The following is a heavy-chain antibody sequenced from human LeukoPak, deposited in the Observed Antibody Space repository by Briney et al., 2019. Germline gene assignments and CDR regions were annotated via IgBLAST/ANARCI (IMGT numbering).Heavy chain of an antibody. V-gene: IGHV3-48*03. CDR3: AREASGYSYGLDAFDV. J-gene: IGHJ3*01. CDR2: ISSSGSTI. Sequence: GGSLRLSCAASGFTFSSYEMNWVRQAPGKGLEWVSYISSSGSTIYYADSVKGRFTISRDNAKNSLYLQMNSLRAEDTAVYYCAREASGYSYGLDAFDVWGQGTMVTVSS. CDR1: GFTFSSYE. D-gene: IGHD5-18*01.